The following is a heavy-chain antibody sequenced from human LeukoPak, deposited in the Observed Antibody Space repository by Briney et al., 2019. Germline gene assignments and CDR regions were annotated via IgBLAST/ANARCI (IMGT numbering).Heavy chain of an antibody. CDR1: GYTFTSYG. V-gene: IGHV1-18*01. CDR3: ARVATDYYGSGSYSGFDY. Sequence: ASVKVSCKASGYTFTSYGISWVRQAPGQGLEWLGWISAYNGNTNYVQNVQGRVTMTTDTSTSTAYMELRSLKSDDTAVYYCARVATDYYGSGSYSGFDYWGQGTLVTVSS. J-gene: IGHJ4*02. CDR2: ISAYNGNT. D-gene: IGHD3-10*01.